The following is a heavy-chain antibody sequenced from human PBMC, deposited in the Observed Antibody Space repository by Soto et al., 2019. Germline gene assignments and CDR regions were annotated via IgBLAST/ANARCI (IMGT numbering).Heavy chain of an antibody. CDR1: GASIYNGGYF. Sequence: SETLSLTFSVSGASIYNGGYFWSWIRQSPGKGLEWIGHIHNSGSPYSNPSLKSRVTISADTSMNQFSLALTSVTAADTAMYYCARGPTTEKVYSWGQGILVTVSS. J-gene: IGHJ4*02. V-gene: IGHV4-30-4*01. CDR3: ARGPTTEKVYS. CDR2: IHNSGSP.